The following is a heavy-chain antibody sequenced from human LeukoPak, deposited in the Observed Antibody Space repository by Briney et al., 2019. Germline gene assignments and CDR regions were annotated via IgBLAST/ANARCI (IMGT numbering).Heavy chain of an antibody. J-gene: IGHJ5*02. V-gene: IGHV1-46*01. CDR3: ARDSGRSGYCSGGSCYSIYL. CDR2: INPSGGST. Sequence: ASVKVSCKASGYTFTSYYMHWVRQAPGQGLEWMGIINPSGGSTSYAQKFQGRVTMTRDMSTSTVYMELSSLRSEDTAVYYCARDSGRSGYCSGGSCYSIYLWGQGTLVTVSS. D-gene: IGHD2-15*01. CDR1: GYTFTSYY.